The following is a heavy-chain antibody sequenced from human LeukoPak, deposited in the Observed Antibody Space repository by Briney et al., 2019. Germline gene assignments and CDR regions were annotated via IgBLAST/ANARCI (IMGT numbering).Heavy chain of an antibody. CDR2: IYYSGST. V-gene: IGHV4-39*07. CDR1: GGSISSSSYY. CDR3: ARDQDYYGSGSYYNV. J-gene: IGHJ4*02. Sequence: SETLSLTCTVSGGSISSSSYYWGWIRQPPGKGLEWIGSIYYSGSTYYNPSLKSRVTISVDTSKNQFSLKLSSVTAADTAVYYCARDQDYYGSGSYYNVWGQGTLVTVSS. D-gene: IGHD3-10*01.